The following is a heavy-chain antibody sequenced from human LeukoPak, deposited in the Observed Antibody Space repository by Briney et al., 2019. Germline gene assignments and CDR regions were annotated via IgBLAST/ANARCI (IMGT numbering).Heavy chain of an antibody. CDR3: AKDRDYGSGSNWFDP. CDR1: GFTFSSYG. V-gene: IGHV3-30*18. J-gene: IGHJ5*02. Sequence: PGGSLRLSCAASGFTFSSYGMHWVRQAPGKGLEWVAVISYDGSNKYYPDSVKGRFTISRDNSKNTLYLQMNSLRAEDTAVYYCAKDRDYGSGSNWFDPWGQGTLVTVSS. D-gene: IGHD3-10*01. CDR2: ISYDGSNK.